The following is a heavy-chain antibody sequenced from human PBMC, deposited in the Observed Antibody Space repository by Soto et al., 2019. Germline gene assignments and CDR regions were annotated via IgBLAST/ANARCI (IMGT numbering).Heavy chain of an antibody. D-gene: IGHD2-15*01. CDR2: IYYSGST. Sequence: SETLSLTCTVSGGSISGGGYYWSWIRQHPGKGLEWIGYIYYSGSTYYNPSLKSRVTISVDTSKNQFSLKLSSVTAADAAVYYCARVFHLDIVVPSYSFDFWGQGT. V-gene: IGHV4-31*03. CDR1: GGSISGGGYY. J-gene: IGHJ3*01. CDR3: ARVFHLDIVVPSYSFDF.